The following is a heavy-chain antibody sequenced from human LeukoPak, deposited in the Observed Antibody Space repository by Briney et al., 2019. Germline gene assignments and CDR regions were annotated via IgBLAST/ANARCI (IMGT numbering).Heavy chain of an antibody. J-gene: IGHJ4*02. CDR1: GYSFTTYW. D-gene: IGHD6-19*01. CDR2: IYAGDSET. V-gene: IGHV5-51*01. CDR3: ARRSGGGYYFDN. Sequence: GESLKISCEASGYSFTTYWIGWVRQMPGKGLKWMGIIYAGDSETRYSASFQGQVTISVDKSIITAYLQWSSLKASDTAMYYCARRSGGGYYFDNWGQGTLVTVSS.